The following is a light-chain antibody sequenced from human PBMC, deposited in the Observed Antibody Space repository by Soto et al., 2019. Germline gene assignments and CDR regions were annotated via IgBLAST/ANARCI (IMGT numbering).Light chain of an antibody. CDR2: YTS. J-gene: IGKJ4*01. CDR1: QSVGSA. V-gene: IGKV3-11*01. CDR3: QKRNAWSRLT. Sequence: EIVLTQSPATLSLSPGERATLSCRASQSVGSALAWYQQRPGQAPRLLIYYTSNRATDVPASFSGSGSGTDFALSISTLGLKELEVYYCQKRNAWSRLTFRGGT.